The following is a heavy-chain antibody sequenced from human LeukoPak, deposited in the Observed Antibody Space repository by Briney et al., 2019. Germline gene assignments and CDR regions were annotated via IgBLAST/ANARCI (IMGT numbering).Heavy chain of an antibody. CDR1: GFTFRDYT. CDR3: AREVLDIVEPGTNTIDY. Sequence: GGSLRLSCAASGFTFRDYTMNWVRQAPGRGLEWVSAINKGGSFIKYADSVKGRFIVSRDNAKNLLFLQMNSLRVEDTALYFCAREVLDIVEPGTNTIDYWGQGTRVTVSS. CDR2: INKGGSFI. D-gene: IGHD2-8*01. V-gene: IGHV3-21*01. J-gene: IGHJ4*02.